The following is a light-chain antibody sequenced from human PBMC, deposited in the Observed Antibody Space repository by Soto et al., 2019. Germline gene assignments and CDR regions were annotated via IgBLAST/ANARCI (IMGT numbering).Light chain of an antibody. CDR1: SSDVGGYNY. CDR2: DVS. CDR3: CSYAGSYFYV. Sequence: QSVLTQPRSVSGSTGQSVTISCTGTSSDVGGYNYVSWYQQHPGKAPKLMIYDVSKWPSGVPDRFSGSKSGNTASLTISGLQAEDEADYYCCSYAGSYFYVFGTGTKLTVL. J-gene: IGLJ1*01. V-gene: IGLV2-11*01.